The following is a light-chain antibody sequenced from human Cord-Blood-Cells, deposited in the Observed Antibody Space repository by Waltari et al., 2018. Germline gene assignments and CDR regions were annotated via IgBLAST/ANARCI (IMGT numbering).Light chain of an antibody. CDR2: DAS. CDR1: QSISSW. CDR3: QQYNSYSPWT. Sequence: DIQMTQSPSTLSAFVGTTVTLTCRASQSISSWLAWYQQKPGKAPKLLIYDASSLESGGPSRFSGSGSGTEFTLTISSLQPDDFATYYCQQYNSYSPWTFGQGTKVEIK. J-gene: IGKJ1*01. V-gene: IGKV1-5*01.